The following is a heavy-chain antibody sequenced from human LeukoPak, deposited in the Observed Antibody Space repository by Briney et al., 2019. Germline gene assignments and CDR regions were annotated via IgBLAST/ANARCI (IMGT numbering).Heavy chain of an antibody. Sequence: GGSLRLSCAASGFSFSNYGMHWVRQAPGKGLEWVSYISTSGSTIYYADSVKGRFTISRDNAKNSVFLQMNSLRAEDTAVYYCASSKGSWPDYFDSWGQGTLVTVSS. D-gene: IGHD6-13*01. V-gene: IGHV3-48*04. CDR2: ISTSGSTI. CDR1: GFSFSNYG. CDR3: ASSKGSWPDYFDS. J-gene: IGHJ4*02.